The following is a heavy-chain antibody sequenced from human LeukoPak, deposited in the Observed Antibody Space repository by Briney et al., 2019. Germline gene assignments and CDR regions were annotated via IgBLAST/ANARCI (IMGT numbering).Heavy chain of an antibody. CDR1: GYTFTGYY. CDR2: INPNSGGT. Sequence: ASVKVSCKASGYTFTGYYMHWVRQAPGQGLEWMGWINPNSGGTNYAQKVQGWVTMTRDTSISTAYMELSRLRSDDTAVYYCARAATRYYYDSSGYSIGNDAFDIWGQGTMVTVSS. J-gene: IGHJ3*02. CDR3: ARAATRYYYDSSGYSIGNDAFDI. D-gene: IGHD3-22*01. V-gene: IGHV1-2*04.